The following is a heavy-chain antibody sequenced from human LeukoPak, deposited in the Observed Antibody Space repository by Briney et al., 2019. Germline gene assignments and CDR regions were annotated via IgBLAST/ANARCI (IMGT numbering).Heavy chain of an antibody. CDR1: GGSISSYY. D-gene: IGHD4-17*01. CDR2: IYYSGST. V-gene: IGHV4-59*12. J-gene: IGHJ4*02. CDR3: ARGGDSTVGLDY. Sequence: PSETLSLTCTVSGGSISSYYWSWIRQPPGKGLEWIGYIYYSGSTNYNPSLKSRVTISVDTSKNQFSLDLTSVTAADTAVYYCARGGDSTVGLDYWGQGTLVTVSS.